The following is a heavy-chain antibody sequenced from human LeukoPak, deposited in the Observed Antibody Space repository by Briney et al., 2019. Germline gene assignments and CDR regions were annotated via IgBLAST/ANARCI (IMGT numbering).Heavy chain of an antibody. J-gene: IGHJ4*02. CDR1: GYTFTDYY. Sequence: GASVTVSCKASGYTFTDYYIHWVRQAPGQGLEWMGWINPDSSGTKYAQKFQGRVTMTRDTSITTAYMELSRLTSDDTAMYYCVRDVTGSPTDFDHWGQGTLVTVSS. CDR2: INPDSSGT. CDR3: VRDVTGSPTDFDH. D-gene: IGHD3-10*01. V-gene: IGHV1-2*02.